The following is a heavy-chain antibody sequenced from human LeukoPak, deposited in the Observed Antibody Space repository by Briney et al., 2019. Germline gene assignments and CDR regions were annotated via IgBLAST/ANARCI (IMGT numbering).Heavy chain of an antibody. CDR1: GYSISNGYY. D-gene: IGHD6-13*01. V-gene: IGHV4-38-2*02. CDR2: IYHSGST. CDR3: GRSLDSSSWYPFVFDI. Sequence: PSETLSLTCTVSGYSISNGYYWGWIRQPPGKGLEWIGSIYHSGSTYYDPSLKSRVTISVDTSKNQFSLKLSSVTAADTAVYYCGRSLDSSSWYPFVFDIGGQGTMVTVFS. J-gene: IGHJ3*02.